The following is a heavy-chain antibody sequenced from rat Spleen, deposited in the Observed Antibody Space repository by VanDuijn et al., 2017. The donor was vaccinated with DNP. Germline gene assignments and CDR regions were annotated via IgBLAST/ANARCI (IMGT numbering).Heavy chain of an antibody. Sequence: EVQLVESGGGLVQAGRSLKLSCAASGFTFSDYDMAWVRQAPTKGLEWVACMSPTTRNSYYRDSVRGRFTVSRDDSTSTLYLQMDSLRSEDTATYYCTRGGTYYFDYWGQGVMVTVSS. CDR1: GFTFSDYD. CDR3: TRGGTYYFDY. V-gene: IGHV5S23*01. J-gene: IGHJ2*01. CDR2: MSPTTRNS.